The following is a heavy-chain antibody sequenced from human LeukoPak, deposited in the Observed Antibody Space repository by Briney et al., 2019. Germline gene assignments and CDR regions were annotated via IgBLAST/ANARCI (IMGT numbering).Heavy chain of an antibody. CDR2: IYHSGST. CDR3: ARDHNASRGGTFDP. CDR1: GGSISSGGYY. D-gene: IGHD6-13*01. V-gene: IGHV4-30-2*01. Sequence: SETLSLTCTVSGGSISSGGYYWSWIRQPPGKGLEWIGYIYHSGSTYYNPSLKSLVTISVDRSKNQFSLKLSSVTAADTAVYYCARDHNASRGGTFDPWGQGTLVTVSS. J-gene: IGHJ5*02.